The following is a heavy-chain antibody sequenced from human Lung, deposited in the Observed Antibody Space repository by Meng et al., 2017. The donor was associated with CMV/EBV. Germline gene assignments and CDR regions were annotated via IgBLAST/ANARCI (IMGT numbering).Heavy chain of an antibody. CDR3: ARVGGCSGGGCYHRLFDY. D-gene: IGHD2-15*01. CDR2: IYYTGST. CDR1: VGSFSIGDYY. V-gene: IGHV4-30-4*01. Sequence: QGQLREQGPVPVKHSPPLPLTCTVSVGSFSIGDYYWRWIRQPPGKGLEWIGYIYYTGSTYYNPSLKSRVIISVDTSKNQFSLKLNSVTAADTAVYYCARVGGCSGGGCYHRLFDYWGQGTLVTVSS. J-gene: IGHJ4*02.